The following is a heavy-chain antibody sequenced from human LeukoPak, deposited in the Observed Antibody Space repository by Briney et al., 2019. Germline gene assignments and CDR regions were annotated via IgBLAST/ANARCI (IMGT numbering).Heavy chain of an antibody. Sequence: ASVKVSCKASGYTFTGYYMHWVRQAPGQGLEWMGWINPNSGGTNYAQKFQGRVTMARDTSISTAYMELSRLRSDDTAVYYCARDQEHSYGSGLLHWGQGTLVTVSS. CDR1: GYTFTGYY. CDR2: INPNSGGT. V-gene: IGHV1-2*02. J-gene: IGHJ4*02. CDR3: ARDQEHSYGSGLLH. D-gene: IGHD5-18*01.